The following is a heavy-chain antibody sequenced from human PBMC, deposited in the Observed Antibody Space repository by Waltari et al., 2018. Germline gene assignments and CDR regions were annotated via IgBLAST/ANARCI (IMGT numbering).Heavy chain of an antibody. CDR3: AKTKGVGAYYYFDY. Sequence: EVQLVESGGVVVQSGGSLRLLCAAFGFTFDGYTMPWVRQAPGKGLEGVSLINWNGRSTEYADSVRGRFTVSRDNTKNVLYLQMNTLRPEDTALYYCAKTKGVGAYYYFDYWGQGTLVSVSS. CDR2: INWNGRST. V-gene: IGHV3-43*01. CDR1: GFTFDGYT. D-gene: IGHD1-26*01. J-gene: IGHJ4*02.